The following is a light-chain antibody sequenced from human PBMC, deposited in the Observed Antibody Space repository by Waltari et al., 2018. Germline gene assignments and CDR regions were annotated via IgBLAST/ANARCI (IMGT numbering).Light chain of an antibody. CDR1: QDIRNY. CDR2: DAS. CDR3: QQYDNLLPFT. V-gene: IGKV1-33*01. Sequence: DIQMTQSPSSLSASIGDRVTINCQASQDIRNYLNWFQQKPGKAPKLLIYDASNLETGVPSRFSGSGSGTDFTFTISSLQPEDIGTYYCQQYDNLLPFTFGPGTKVEIK. J-gene: IGKJ3*01.